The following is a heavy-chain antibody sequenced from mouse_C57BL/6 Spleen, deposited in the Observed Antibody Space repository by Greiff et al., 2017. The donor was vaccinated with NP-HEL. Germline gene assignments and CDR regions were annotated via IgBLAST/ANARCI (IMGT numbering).Heavy chain of an antibody. CDR1: GFTFSDYG. J-gene: IGHJ4*01. Sequence: DVMLVESGGGLVKPGGSLKLSCAASGFTFSDYGMHWVRQAPEKGLEWVAYISSGSSTIYYADTVKGRFTISRDNAKNTLFLQMTSLRSEDTAMYYCAGGYPSYAMDYWGQGTSVTVSS. D-gene: IGHD2-2*01. CDR3: AGGYPSYAMDY. V-gene: IGHV5-17*01. CDR2: ISSGSSTI.